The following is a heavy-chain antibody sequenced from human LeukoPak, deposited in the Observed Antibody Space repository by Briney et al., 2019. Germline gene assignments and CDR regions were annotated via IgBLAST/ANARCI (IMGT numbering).Heavy chain of an antibody. Sequence: SETLSLTCTVSGGSISSAAYCWGWARQPPGKGLDWLGSIYYTGTTYYSLSLQTRATLSFDASTNQFSLKLTSVTAADTAGYFCARRPIAAGNNWFDPWGQGTRVTVSS. CDR1: GGSISSAAYC. CDR3: ARRPIAAGNNWFDP. V-gene: IGHV4-39*01. J-gene: IGHJ5*02. CDR2: IYYTGTT. D-gene: IGHD6-13*01.